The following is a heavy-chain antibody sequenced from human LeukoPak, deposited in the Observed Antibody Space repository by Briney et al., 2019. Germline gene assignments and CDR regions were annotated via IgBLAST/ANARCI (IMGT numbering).Heavy chain of an antibody. V-gene: IGHV3-20*04. CDR1: GFTFDDYG. Sequence: PGGSLRLSCAASGFTFDDYGMSWVRQAPGKGLEWVSGINWNGGSTGYADSVKGRFTISRDNAKNSLYLQVSSLRAEDTAVYYCARVGVVPAAIPDGFDIWGQGTMVTVSS. CDR3: ARVGVVPAAIPDGFDI. D-gene: IGHD2-2*01. J-gene: IGHJ3*02. CDR2: INWNGGST.